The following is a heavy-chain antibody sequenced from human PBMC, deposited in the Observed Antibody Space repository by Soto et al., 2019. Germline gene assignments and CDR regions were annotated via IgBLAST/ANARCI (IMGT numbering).Heavy chain of an antibody. CDR3: VKDSSNSGDRLWFDY. J-gene: IGHJ4*02. V-gene: IGHV3-64D*06. CDR1: GFTFSSYP. CDR2: IDSNGAAT. D-gene: IGHD2-21*02. Sequence: DVPVVESGGDLVQPGGSLRLSCSASGFTFSSYPMHWVRLAPGKGLEYVSGIDSNGAATYYGDSVKGRFIVSRDNSKNTLNLQMSSLRSEDTAVYYCVKDSSNSGDRLWFDYWGQGTLVTVSS.